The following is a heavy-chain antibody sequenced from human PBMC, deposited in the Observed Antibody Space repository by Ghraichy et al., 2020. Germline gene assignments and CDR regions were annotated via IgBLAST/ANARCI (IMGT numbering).Heavy chain of an antibody. CDR2: IYYSGST. CDR3: ARHKESGIVDY. Sequence: SETLSLTCTVSGGSISSYYWSWIRQPPGKGLEWIGYIYYSGSTNYNPSLKSRVTISVDTSKNQFSLKLSSVTAADTAVYYCARHKESGIVDYWGQGTLVTVSS. V-gene: IGHV4-59*08. CDR1: GGSISSYY. J-gene: IGHJ4*02. D-gene: IGHD6-13*01.